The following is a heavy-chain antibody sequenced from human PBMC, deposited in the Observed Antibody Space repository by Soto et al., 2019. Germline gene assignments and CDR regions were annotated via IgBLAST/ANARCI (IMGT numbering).Heavy chain of an antibody. CDR1: GFTFSNYA. D-gene: IGHD3-16*01. CDR3: AKAYFVWSSEQPYYFDY. Sequence: EVQLLDSWGGLVQPGGSLRLSCAASGFTFSNYAMTWVRQGPGKGLEWVSGISGSGGRSYYADSVKGRFTISRDNSKSTLYLQMNSLRAEDTAVYYCAKAYFVWSSEQPYYFDYWGQGTLVTVSS. CDR2: ISGSGGRS. V-gene: IGHV3-23*01. J-gene: IGHJ4*02.